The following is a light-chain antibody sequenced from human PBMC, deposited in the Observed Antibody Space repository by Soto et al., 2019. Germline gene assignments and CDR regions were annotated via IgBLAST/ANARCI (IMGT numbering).Light chain of an antibody. CDR2: LEGSGSY. CDR1: SGHSSYI. Sequence: QSVLTQSSSASASLGSSVKLTCTLRSGHSSYIIAWHQQQPGKAPRYLMKLEGSGSYNKRSGVPDRFSGSSSGADRYLTISNLQFEDEADYYCETWDSNIWVFGGGTKLTVL. V-gene: IGLV4-60*02. CDR3: ETWDSNIWV. J-gene: IGLJ3*02.